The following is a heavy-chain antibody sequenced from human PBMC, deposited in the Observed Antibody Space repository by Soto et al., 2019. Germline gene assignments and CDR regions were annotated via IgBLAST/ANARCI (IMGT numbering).Heavy chain of an antibody. CDR1: GFTFSSYG. CDR2: ISYDGSNK. Sequence: QVQLVESGGGVVQPGRSLRLSCAASGFTFSSYGMHWVRQAPGKGLEWVAVISYDGSNKYYADSVKGRFTISRDNSKNTLYLQMNSLRAEDTAVYYCAKDKIVGATNLDYWGQGTLVTVS. J-gene: IGHJ4*02. V-gene: IGHV3-30*18. D-gene: IGHD1-26*01. CDR3: AKDKIVGATNLDY.